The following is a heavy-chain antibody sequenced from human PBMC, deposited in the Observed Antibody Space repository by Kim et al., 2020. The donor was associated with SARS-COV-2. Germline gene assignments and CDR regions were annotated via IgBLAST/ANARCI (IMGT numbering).Heavy chain of an antibody. CDR1: GGSVSSGSYY. J-gene: IGHJ6*02. CDR2: IYYSGST. CDR3: ARDLFYGSGSYGYYYYGMDV. D-gene: IGHD3-10*01. V-gene: IGHV4-61*01. Sequence: SETLSLTCTVSGGSVSSGSYYWSWIRQPPGKGLEWIGYIYYSGSTNYNPSLKSRVTISVDTSKNQFSLKLSSVTAADTAVYYCARDLFYGSGSYGYYYYGMDVWGQGTTVTVSS.